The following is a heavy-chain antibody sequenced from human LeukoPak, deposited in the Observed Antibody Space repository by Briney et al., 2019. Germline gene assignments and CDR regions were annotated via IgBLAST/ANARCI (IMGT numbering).Heavy chain of an antibody. V-gene: IGHV1-18*01. Sequence: ASVKVSCKASGYTFTSYGISWVRQAPGQGLEWMGWISAYNGNTNYAQKLQGRVTMTTDTSTSTAYMELRSLESDDTAVYYCARDWDILTGYNGYYFDYWGQGTLVTVSS. J-gene: IGHJ4*02. D-gene: IGHD3-9*01. CDR1: GYTFTSYG. CDR3: ARDWDILTGYNGYYFDY. CDR2: ISAYNGNT.